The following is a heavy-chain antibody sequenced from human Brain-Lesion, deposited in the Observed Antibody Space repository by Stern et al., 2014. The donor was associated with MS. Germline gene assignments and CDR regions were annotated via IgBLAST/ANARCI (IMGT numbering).Heavy chain of an antibody. CDR3: ARAVRNQLLSEY. CDR1: GYTFSSYA. CDR2: MNPYSGNT. D-gene: IGHD2-2*01. V-gene: IGHV1-8*01. Sequence: QVQLVQSGAEVKKPGASVTVSCKASGYTFSSYAITWVRQASGHGLEWLGWMNPYSGNTGYAQKFKGRVSMTSDPSISTVYMELTSLTSDDTAVYFCARAVRNQLLSEYWGQGTLVTVSS. J-gene: IGHJ4*02.